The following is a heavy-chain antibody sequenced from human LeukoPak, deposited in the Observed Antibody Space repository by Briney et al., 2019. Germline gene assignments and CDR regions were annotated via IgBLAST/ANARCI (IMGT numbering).Heavy chain of an antibody. CDR2: ISSSGTTI. V-gene: IGHV3-48*01. J-gene: IGHJ4*02. CDR3: ARGGSIAAAGNFDY. Sequence: PGGSLRLSCAASGFTFSRYSMNWVRQAPGKGLEWVSYISSSGTTIYYTDSVKGRFTISRDNAKNSLYLQMNSLRAEDTAVYYCARGGSIAAAGNFDYWGQGTLVTVSS. D-gene: IGHD6-13*01. CDR1: GFTFSRYS.